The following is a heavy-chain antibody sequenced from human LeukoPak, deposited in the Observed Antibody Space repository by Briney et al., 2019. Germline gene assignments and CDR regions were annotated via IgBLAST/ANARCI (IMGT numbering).Heavy chain of an antibody. CDR2: INAGNGNT. J-gene: IGHJ4*02. Sequence: ASVKVSCKASGYTFTSYAMHWVRQAPGQRLEWMGWINAGNGNTKYSQEFQGRVTITRDTSASTAYMELSSLRSEDMAVYYCARDSYSYGYGFDYWGQGTLVTVSS. D-gene: IGHD5-18*01. V-gene: IGHV1-3*03. CDR1: GYTFTSYA. CDR3: ARDSYSYGYGFDY.